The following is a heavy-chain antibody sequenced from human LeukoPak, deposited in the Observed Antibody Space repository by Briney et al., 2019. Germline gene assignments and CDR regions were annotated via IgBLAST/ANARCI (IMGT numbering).Heavy chain of an antibody. V-gene: IGHV3-23*01. CDR2: ISASGDDT. Sequence: GGSLRLSCAAPGFTFSNHAMTWVRQAPGKGLEWVAAISASGDDTFYADSVKGRFSISRDNSKNTLYLQMDSLRGEDTAVYYCAKDFRIGYSAHFDYWGQGALVTVSS. J-gene: IGHJ4*02. CDR1: GFTFSNHA. D-gene: IGHD2-21*01. CDR3: AKDFRIGYSAHFDY.